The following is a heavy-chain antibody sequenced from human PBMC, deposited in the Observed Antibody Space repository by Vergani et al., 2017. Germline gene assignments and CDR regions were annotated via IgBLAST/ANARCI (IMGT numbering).Heavy chain of an antibody. Sequence: EVQLVESGGGLVQPGGSLRLSCAASGFTFSSYEMNWVRQAPGKGLEWVSYISSSGSTIYYADSVKGRFTISRDNAKNSLYLQMNSLRAEDTAVYYCAREGSSSWYNYYYGMDVWGQGTTVTVSS. CDR2: ISSSGSTI. J-gene: IGHJ6*02. V-gene: IGHV3-48*03. D-gene: IGHD6-13*01. CDR1: GFTFSSYE. CDR3: AREGSSSWYNYYYGMDV.